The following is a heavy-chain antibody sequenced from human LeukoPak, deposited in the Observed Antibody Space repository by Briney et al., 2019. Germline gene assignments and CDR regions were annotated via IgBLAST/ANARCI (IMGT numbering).Heavy chain of an antibody. CDR3: ARPYYDSSGYYYWGNAFDI. V-gene: IGHV3-53*01. CDR2: VDNADNI. J-gene: IGHJ3*02. CDR1: GFTVSNNY. D-gene: IGHD3-22*01. Sequence: GGSLRLSCAASGFTVSNNYMNWVRQAPGKGLEWLSVVDNADNIYYADSVKGRFTIFRDNSKNTVYLQMNSLRAEDTAVYYCARPYYDSSGYYYWGNAFDIWGQGTMVTVSS.